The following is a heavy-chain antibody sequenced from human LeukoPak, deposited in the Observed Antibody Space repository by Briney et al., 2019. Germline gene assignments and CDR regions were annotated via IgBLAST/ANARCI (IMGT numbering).Heavy chain of an antibody. D-gene: IGHD2-15*01. CDR1: GGTFSNYA. CDR2: IIPSLGIA. CDR3: AMGYCSGGSCYNAFDI. Sequence: GSSVKVSCKASGGTFSNYAISWVRQAPGQGLEWMGRIIPSLGIANYAQKFQGRVTITADKSTSTAYMELSSLRSEDTAVYYCAMGYCSGGSCYNAFDIWGQGTMVTVSS. J-gene: IGHJ3*02. V-gene: IGHV1-69*04.